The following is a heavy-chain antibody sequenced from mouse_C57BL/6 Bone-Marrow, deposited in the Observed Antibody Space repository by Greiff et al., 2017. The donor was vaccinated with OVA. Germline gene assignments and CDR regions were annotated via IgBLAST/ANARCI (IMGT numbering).Heavy chain of an antibody. CDR3: ARCPHWDRALYAMDY. J-gene: IGHJ4*01. CDR1: GYAFTNYL. Sequence: QVQLQQSGAELVRPGTSVKVSCKASGYAFTNYLIEWVKQRPGQGLEWIGVINPGSGGTNYNEKFKGKATLTADKSSSTAYMQLSSLTSEDSAVYFCARCPHWDRALYAMDYWGQGTSVTVSS. CDR2: INPGSGGT. V-gene: IGHV1-54*01. D-gene: IGHD4-1*01.